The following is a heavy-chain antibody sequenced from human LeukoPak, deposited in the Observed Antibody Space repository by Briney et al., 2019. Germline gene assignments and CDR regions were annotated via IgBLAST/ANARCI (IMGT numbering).Heavy chain of an antibody. D-gene: IGHD6-13*01. CDR3: ARVHWAAAGTY. V-gene: IGHV3-11*04. J-gene: IGHJ4*02. CDR2: ISSSGSTK. Sequence: GGSLRLSCAASGFTFSDYYMSWIRQAPGKGLEWVSYISSSGSTKYYADSVKGRFIISRDNAKNSLYLKMNSLRAEDTAVYYCARVHWAAAGTYWGQGTLVTVSS. CDR1: GFTFSDYY.